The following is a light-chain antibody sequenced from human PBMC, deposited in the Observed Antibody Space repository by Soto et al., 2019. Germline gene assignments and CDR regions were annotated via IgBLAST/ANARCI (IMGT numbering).Light chain of an antibody. J-gene: IGKJ5*01. CDR3: QQRYNWPPIT. CDR2: GAS. CDR1: QSVGSN. V-gene: IGKV3D-15*01. Sequence: EIVMTQSPATLSVSPGERATLSCRPSQSVGSNLAWYQQNPGQAPRLLIYGASSRATGIPDRFSGSGSGTDFTLTISKLEPEDFAVYYCQQRYNWPPITFGQGTRLEI.